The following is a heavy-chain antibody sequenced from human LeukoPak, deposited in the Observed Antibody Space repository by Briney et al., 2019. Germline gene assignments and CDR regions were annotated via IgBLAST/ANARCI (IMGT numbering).Heavy chain of an antibody. CDR1: GASIGRHY. J-gene: IGHJ6*03. V-gene: IGHV4-59*11. CDR3: ARTGDGSNFYNYYYMDV. D-gene: IGHD5-24*01. CDR2: VYFTGRT. Sequence: SETLSLTCTVSGASIGRHYWSWIRKTPGKGLEWIGYVYFTGRTHYNPSLKSRATISVDMLNKEFSLTLTSVTAADTAVYFCARTGDGSNFYNYYYMDVWGKGTTVIVSS.